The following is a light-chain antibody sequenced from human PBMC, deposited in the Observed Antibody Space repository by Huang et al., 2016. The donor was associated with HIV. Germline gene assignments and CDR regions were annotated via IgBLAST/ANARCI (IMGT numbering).Light chain of an antibody. J-gene: IGKJ2*02. CDR1: QSVKTN. CDR2: GTS. V-gene: IGKV3-15*01. CDR3: QQYDKWPPGT. Sequence: EIVMTQSPATLSVSPGERATLSCRASQSVKTNLAWYQQKPGQAPRPLIYGTSTRATGIPVRFSGSGSATEFSLTISSLQSDDFAVYYCQQYDKWPPGTFGQGTKLEIK.